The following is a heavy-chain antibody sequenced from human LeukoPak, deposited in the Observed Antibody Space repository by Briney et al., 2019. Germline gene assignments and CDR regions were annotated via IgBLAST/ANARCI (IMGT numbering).Heavy chain of an antibody. CDR3: ARGFYGSGSYYFDY. J-gene: IGHJ4*02. CDR2: ISSSGSTI. V-gene: IGHV3-48*03. CDR1: GFTFRSYE. D-gene: IGHD3-10*01. Sequence: GGSLRLSCAASGFTFRSYEMNWVREAPGKGLEWVSYISSSGSTIYYADSVKGRFTISRDNAKNSLYLQMNSLRAEDTAVYYCARGFYGSGSYYFDYWGQGTLVTVSS.